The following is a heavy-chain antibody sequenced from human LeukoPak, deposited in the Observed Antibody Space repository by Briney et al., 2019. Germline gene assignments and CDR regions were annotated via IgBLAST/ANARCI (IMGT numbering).Heavy chain of an antibody. D-gene: IGHD2-15*01. V-gene: IGHV4-34*01. CDR3: VRVCSGGSCYSQIDY. J-gene: IGHJ4*02. CDR2: INHSGST. Sequence: ASETLSLSCAVYGGSFSGYYWSWIRHPPGKGLEGIGEINHSGSTNYNPSLKSRVTISVDTSKNQFSLKLSSVTAADTAVYYCVRVCSGGSCYSQIDYWGQGTLVTVSS. CDR1: GGSFSGYY.